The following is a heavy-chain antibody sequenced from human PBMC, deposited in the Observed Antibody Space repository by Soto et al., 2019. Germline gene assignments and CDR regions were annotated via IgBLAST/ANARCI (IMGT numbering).Heavy chain of an antibody. D-gene: IGHD1-7*01. Sequence: SQTLSLTCAISGDSVSSNSAAWNWIRLSPSRGLEWLARTYYRSRWYNDYAVSVRSRITVNPDTCKNQFSLQLTSVTPEDTAVYYCAGTTSHQWYYMDVWGKGTTVTVSS. CDR1: GDSVSSNSAA. CDR2: TYYRSRWYN. V-gene: IGHV6-1*01. J-gene: IGHJ6*03. CDR3: AGTTSHQWYYMDV.